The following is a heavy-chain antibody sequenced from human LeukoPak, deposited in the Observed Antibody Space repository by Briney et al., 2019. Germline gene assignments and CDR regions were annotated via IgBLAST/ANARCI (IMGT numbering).Heavy chain of an antibody. CDR2: INPNSGGT. D-gene: IGHD3-9*01. CDR3: AKIDRFDP. V-gene: IGHV1-2*02. Sequence: ASVKVSCKASGYTFTNYDINWVRQAPGQGLEWMGWINPNSGGTNYAQKFQGRVTMTRDTSISTAYMELSRLRSDDTAVYYCAKIDRFDPWGQGTLVTVSS. CDR1: GYTFTNYD. J-gene: IGHJ5*02.